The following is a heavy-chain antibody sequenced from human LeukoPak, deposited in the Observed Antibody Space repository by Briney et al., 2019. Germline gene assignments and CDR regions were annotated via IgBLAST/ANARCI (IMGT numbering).Heavy chain of an antibody. CDR2: TNHSGST. J-gene: IGHJ4*02. CDR3: ARLYGGLNDY. D-gene: IGHD2-8*01. CDR1: GWSFSGYY. Sequence: SETLSLTCAVYGWSFSGYYWSWIRQPPGKGLEWIGETNHSGSTNYNPSLKSRVTISVDTSKNQFSLKLSSVTAADTAVYYYARLYGGLNDYWGQGTLVTVSS. V-gene: IGHV4-34*01.